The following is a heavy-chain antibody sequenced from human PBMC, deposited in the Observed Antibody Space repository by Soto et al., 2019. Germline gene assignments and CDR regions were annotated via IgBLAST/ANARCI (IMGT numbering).Heavy chain of an antibody. D-gene: IGHD6-6*01. CDR2: ISSSGFSI. Sequence: GGSLRLSCAASGFTFSSYNMNWVRRAPGEGLEWVSSISSSGFSINYADSVKGRFSISRDNAQNSLHLQMNNLRAEDTAVYYCARNESSNFYGMDVWGQGTTVTVSS. J-gene: IGHJ6*02. CDR3: ARNESSNFYGMDV. CDR1: GFTFSSYN. V-gene: IGHV3-21*01.